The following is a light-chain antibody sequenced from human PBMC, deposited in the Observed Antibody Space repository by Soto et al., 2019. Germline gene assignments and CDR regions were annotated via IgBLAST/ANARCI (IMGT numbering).Light chain of an antibody. CDR2: DVS. CDR1: QSVSNS. V-gene: IGKV3-11*01. J-gene: IGKJ5*01. CDR3: HQRYNWPRVT. Sequence: EIVWTRSPATLSLSPGERVTLSCRASQSVSNSLAWYQQQPGQPPRLLIYDVSNRATGIPARFSGSGSGTDFTLTITSLEPEDFAVYFCHQRYNWPRVTFGQGTRLEIK.